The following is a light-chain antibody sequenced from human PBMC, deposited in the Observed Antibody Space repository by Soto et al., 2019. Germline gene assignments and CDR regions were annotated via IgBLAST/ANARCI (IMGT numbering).Light chain of an antibody. CDR2: AAS. Sequence: EIVMTQSPATLSVSLGEGATLSCRASQSVSSNLAWYQHKPGQAPRLLIHAASTRATDIPARFGCSGSWTAFTLTFSSLHSEDFGIYYCQQYYKSPVTFGQGTKVEIK. CDR1: QSVSSN. J-gene: IGKJ1*01. V-gene: IGKV3-15*01. CDR3: QQYYKSPVT.